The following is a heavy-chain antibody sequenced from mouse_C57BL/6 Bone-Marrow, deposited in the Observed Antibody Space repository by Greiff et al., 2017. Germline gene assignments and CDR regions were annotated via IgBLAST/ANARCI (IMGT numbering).Heavy chain of an antibody. CDR2: IFPGSGST. CDR3: AREGWLLAWFAY. J-gene: IGHJ3*01. V-gene: IGHV1-75*01. D-gene: IGHD2-3*01. Sequence: VQLQQSGPELVKPGASVKISCKASGYTFTDYYINWVKQRPGQGLEWIGWIFPGSGSTYYHEKFKGKATLTVDKSSSTAYMLLSCLTSEDSAVYFCAREGWLLAWFAYWGQGTLVTVSA. CDR1: GYTFTDYY.